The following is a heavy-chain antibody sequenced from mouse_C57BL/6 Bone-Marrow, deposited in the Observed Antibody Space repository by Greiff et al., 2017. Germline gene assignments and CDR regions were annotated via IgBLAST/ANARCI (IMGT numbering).Heavy chain of an antibody. J-gene: IGHJ4*01. D-gene: IGHD1-1*01. V-gene: IGHV1-52*01. Sequence: QVQLQQPGAELVRPGSSVKLSCKASGYTFTSYWMHWVKQRPIQGLEWIGNIDPSDSETHYNQKFKDKATLTVDKSSSTAYMKLSSLTSEDSAVYYCARRNCGSSYEDYAMDYWGQGTSVTVSS. CDR2: IDPSDSET. CDR1: GYTFTSYW. CDR3: ARRNCGSSYEDYAMDY.